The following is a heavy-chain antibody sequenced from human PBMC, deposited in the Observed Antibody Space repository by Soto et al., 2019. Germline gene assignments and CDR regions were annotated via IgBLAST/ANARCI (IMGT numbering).Heavy chain of an antibody. Sequence: EGSLRLSCAASGFTFSNAWMNWVLQAPWKGLEWVGRIKSKTDGGTTDYAAPVKGRFTISRDDSKNTLYLQMNSLKTEDTAVYYRTTRSYYWSPDYCGQGTLVIVSS. V-gene: IGHV3-15*07. CDR3: TTRSYYWSPDY. J-gene: IGHJ4*01. CDR2: IKSKTDGGTT. CDR1: GFTFSNAW. D-gene: IGHD2-8*01.